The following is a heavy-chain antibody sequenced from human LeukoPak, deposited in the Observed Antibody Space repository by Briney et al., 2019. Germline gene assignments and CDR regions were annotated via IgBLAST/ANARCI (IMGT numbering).Heavy chain of an antibody. J-gene: IGHJ6*02. CDR3: ARGYGYYYGMDV. CDR2: IWFDGRNT. CDR1: GFTFSTHA. Sequence: GGSLRLSCAASGFTFSTHAMHWVRQAPAKGLEWVAMIWFDGRNTHYVDSVKGRFTISRDNSKNTVDLRMNSLRAEDTAVYYCARGYGYYYGMDVWGQGTTVTVSS. D-gene: IGHD5-18*01. V-gene: IGHV3-33*01.